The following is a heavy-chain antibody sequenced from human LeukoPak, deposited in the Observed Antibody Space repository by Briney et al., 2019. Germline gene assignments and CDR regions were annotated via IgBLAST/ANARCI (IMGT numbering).Heavy chain of an antibody. CDR3: ARLVDTSMARFDY. CDR1: GYSFTNYW. Sequence: GESLKISCNGSGYSFTNYWVGWGRHMPANSLQGMGIIYPGDSDTIHSPSFQGQLTISTDTSTSTAYLQWSSLKASDTAMYYCARLVDTSMARFDYWGQGTPVTVSS. V-gene: IGHV5-51*01. J-gene: IGHJ4*02. D-gene: IGHD5-18*01. CDR2: IYPGDSDT.